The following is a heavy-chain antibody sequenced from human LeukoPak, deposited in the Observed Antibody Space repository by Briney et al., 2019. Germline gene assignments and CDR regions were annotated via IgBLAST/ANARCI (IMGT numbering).Heavy chain of an antibody. J-gene: IGHJ5*02. V-gene: IGHV3-23*01. CDR3: AKDPGRRNLCDP. CDR1: GFTFSSYA. CDR2: ISGSGGST. Sequence: GGSLRLSCAASGFTFSSYAMRWVRQAPGKGREWVSAISGSGGSTYYADSVKGRFTLSRDNSKNTLYLQMNSLRAEDTAVYYCAKDPGRRNLCDPGGQGTLVTVSS.